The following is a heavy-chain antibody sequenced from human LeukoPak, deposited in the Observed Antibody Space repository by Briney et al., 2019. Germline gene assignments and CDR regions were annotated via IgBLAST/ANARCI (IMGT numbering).Heavy chain of an antibody. CDR2: INPNSGGT. J-gene: IGHJ4*02. V-gene: IGHV1-2*02. Sequence: GASVKVSCKASGYTFTGYYVHWVRQAPGQGLEWMGWINPNSGGTNYAQKFQGRVTMTRDTSISTAYMELSRLRSDDTAVYYCAREEGRGSSWSRSVYWGQGTLVTVSS. CDR3: AREEGRGSSWSRSVY. CDR1: GYTFTGYY. D-gene: IGHD6-13*01.